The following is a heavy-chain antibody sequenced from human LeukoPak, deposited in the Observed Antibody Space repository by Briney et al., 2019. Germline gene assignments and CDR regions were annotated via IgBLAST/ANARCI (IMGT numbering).Heavy chain of an antibody. J-gene: IGHJ6*03. V-gene: IGHV3-30*02. D-gene: IGHD1-26*01. Sequence: GGSLRLSCAASGFTFSSYGMHWVRQAPCKGLEWVAFIRYDGSNKYYADSVKGRFTISRDNSKNTLYLQMNSLRAEDTAVYYCAKEGDYYSYYMDVWGKGTTVTVSS. CDR3: AKEGDYYSYYMDV. CDR1: GFTFSSYG. CDR2: IRYDGSNK.